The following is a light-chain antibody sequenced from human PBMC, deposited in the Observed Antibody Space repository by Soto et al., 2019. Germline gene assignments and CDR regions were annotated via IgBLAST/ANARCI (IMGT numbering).Light chain of an antibody. V-gene: IGLV4-60*03. CDR1: SGHSSYI. CDR2: LEGSGSY. J-gene: IGLJ2*01. Sequence: QPVLTQSSSASASLGSSVKLTCTLSSGHSSYIIAWHQQQPGKAPRYLMKLEGSGSYNKGSGVPDRFSGSSSGADRYLTISSRQSEDEADYYCETWDSNTRVFGGGTKLTVL. CDR3: ETWDSNTRV.